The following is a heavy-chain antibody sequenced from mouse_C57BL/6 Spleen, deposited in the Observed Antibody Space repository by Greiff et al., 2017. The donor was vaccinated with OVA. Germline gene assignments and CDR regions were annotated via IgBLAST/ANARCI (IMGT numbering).Heavy chain of an antibody. J-gene: IGHJ2*01. V-gene: IGHV3-6*01. CDR1: GYSITSGYY. Sequence: ESGPGLVKPSQSLSLTCSVTGYSITSGYYWNWIRQFPGNKLEWMGYLSYDGSNNYNPSLKNRISITRDTSKNQFFLKLNSVTTEDTATYYCARESSYYGFDYWGQGTTLTVSS. CDR2: LSYDGSN. CDR3: ARESSYYGFDY. D-gene: IGHD1-1*01.